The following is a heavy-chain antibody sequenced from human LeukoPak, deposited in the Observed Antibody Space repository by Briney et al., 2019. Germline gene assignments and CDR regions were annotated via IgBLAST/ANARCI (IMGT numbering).Heavy chain of an antibody. CDR2: IRYDGSNK. CDR3: AKDRWRYNWNYDYFDY. J-gene: IGHJ4*02. D-gene: IGHD1-7*01. V-gene: IGHV3-30*02. CDR1: GFTFSSYG. Sequence: GGSLRLSCAASGFTFSSYGMHWVRQAPGKGLEWVAFIRYDGSNKYYADSVKGRFTISRDNSKNTLYLQMNSLRAEDTAVYYCAKDRWRYNWNYDYFDYWGQGTLVTVSS.